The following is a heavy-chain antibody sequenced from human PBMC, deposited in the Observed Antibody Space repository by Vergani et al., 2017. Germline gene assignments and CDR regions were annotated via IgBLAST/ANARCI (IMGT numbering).Heavy chain of an antibody. CDR3: ARGGDIAVAGRIDY. V-gene: IGHV4-4*07. CDR2: IYTSGST. CDR1: GGSISSYY. D-gene: IGHD6-19*01. Sequence: QVQLQESGPGLVKPSETLSLTCTVSGGSISSYYWSWIRQPAGKGLEWIGRIYTSGSTNYNPSLKSRVTMSVATSKNQFSLKLSSVTAADTAVYYCARGGDIAVAGRIDYWGQGTLVTVSS. J-gene: IGHJ4*02.